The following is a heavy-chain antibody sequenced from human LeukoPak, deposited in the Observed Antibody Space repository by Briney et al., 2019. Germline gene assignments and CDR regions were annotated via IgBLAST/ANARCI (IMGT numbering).Heavy chain of an antibody. J-gene: IGHJ4*02. D-gene: IGHD6-19*01. CDR1: GGXISSNNYY. V-gene: IGHV4-39*01. CDR2: IYYSGST. Sequence: PPETLSLTCTVSGGXISSNNYYWGWLRQPPGKGLEWIGSIYYSGSTYYNPSLKSRVTISVDTSKNQFSLKLSSVTAADTAVYYCVNSSPGGGWLVSGNFDYWGQGTLVTVSS. CDR3: VNSSPGGGWLVSGNFDY.